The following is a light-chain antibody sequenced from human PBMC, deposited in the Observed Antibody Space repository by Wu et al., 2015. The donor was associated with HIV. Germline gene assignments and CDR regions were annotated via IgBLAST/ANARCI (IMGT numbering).Light chain of an antibody. Sequence: EILMTQSPATLSVSPGGRATLSCRASQSVNSNLAWYQQKPGQAPRLLIYDASNRATGIPARFSGGGSGTDFTFTISSLEPEDFAVYYCQQRSNWPLTFGQGTRLEIK. V-gene: IGKV3-11*01. J-gene: IGKJ5*01. CDR3: QQRSNWPLT. CDR1: QSVNSN. CDR2: DAS.